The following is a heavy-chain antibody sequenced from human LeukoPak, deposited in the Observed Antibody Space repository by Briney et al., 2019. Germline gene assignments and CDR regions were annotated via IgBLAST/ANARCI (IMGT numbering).Heavy chain of an antibody. V-gene: IGHV4-34*01. CDR1: GGSFSGYY. J-gene: IGHJ3*02. Sequence: PSETLSLTCAVYGGSFSGYYWSWIRQPPGKGLEWIGEINHSGSTNYNPSLKSRVTISVDTSKNQFSLKLSSVTAADTAVYYCARDRPNVDSSGYYSSHDAFDIWGQGTMVTVSS. CDR3: ARDRPNVDSSGYYSSHDAFDI. D-gene: IGHD3-22*01. CDR2: INHSGST.